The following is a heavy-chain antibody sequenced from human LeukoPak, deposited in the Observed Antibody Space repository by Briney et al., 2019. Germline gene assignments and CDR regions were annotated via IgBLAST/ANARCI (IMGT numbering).Heavy chain of an antibody. CDR1: GYTFTSYG. V-gene: IGHV1-18*01. CDR2: ISAYNGNT. D-gene: IGHD5-18*01. J-gene: IGHJ6*03. CDR3: ARGRHGYGYRYYYYYMDV. Sequence: ASVKVSCKASGYTFTSYGICWVRQAPGQGLEWMGWISAYNGNTNYAQKLQGRVTMTTDTSTSTAYMELRSLRSDDTAVYYCARGRHGYGYRYYYYYMDVWGKGTTVTVSS.